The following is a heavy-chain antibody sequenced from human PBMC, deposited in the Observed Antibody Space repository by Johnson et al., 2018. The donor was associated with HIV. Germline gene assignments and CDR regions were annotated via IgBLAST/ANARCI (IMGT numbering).Heavy chain of an antibody. V-gene: IGHV3-20*04. CDR3: ARELPSYDILTGPGAFDI. CDR1: GFTFDDYG. CDR2: LNWNGGTT. D-gene: IGHD3-9*01. J-gene: IGHJ3*02. Sequence: VLLVESGGGVVRPGGSLRLSCAASGFTFDDYGMSWVRQAPGKGLEWVAGLNWNGGTTFYADAWKGRFTISSDNAKNSLYLQMNSLRAEDTAVYYCARELPSYDILTGPGAFDIWGQGTMVTVSS.